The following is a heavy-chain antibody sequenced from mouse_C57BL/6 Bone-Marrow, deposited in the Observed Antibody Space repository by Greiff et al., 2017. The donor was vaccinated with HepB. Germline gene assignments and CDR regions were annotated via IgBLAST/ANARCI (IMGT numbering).Heavy chain of an antibody. CDR1: GYTFTDYN. CDR2: INPNNGGT. D-gene: IGHD5-1-1*01. V-gene: IGHV1-18*01. J-gene: IGHJ3*01. Sequence: EVQLQQSGPELVKPGASVKIPCKASGYTFTDYNMDWVKQSHGKSLEWIGDINPNNGGTIYNQKFKGKATLTVDKSSSTAYMELRSLTSEDTAVYYCAREDPIPSSWFAYWGQGTLVTVSA. CDR3: AREDPIPSSWFAY.